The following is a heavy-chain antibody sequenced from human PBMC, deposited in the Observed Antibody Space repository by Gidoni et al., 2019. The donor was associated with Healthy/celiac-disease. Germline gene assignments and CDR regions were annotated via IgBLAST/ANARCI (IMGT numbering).Heavy chain of an antibody. CDR1: GFTFRSYA. D-gene: IGHD4-17*01. Sequence: EVQLLESGGGLVQPGGSLRLSCAASGFTFRSYAMSWVRQAPGKGLAWVSAISGSGGSTYYADSVKGRFTISRDNSKNTLYLQMNSLRAEDTAVYYCANFYGDYSEGWFDPWGQGTLVTVSS. V-gene: IGHV3-23*01. CDR3: ANFYGDYSEGWFDP. CDR2: ISGSGGST. J-gene: IGHJ5*02.